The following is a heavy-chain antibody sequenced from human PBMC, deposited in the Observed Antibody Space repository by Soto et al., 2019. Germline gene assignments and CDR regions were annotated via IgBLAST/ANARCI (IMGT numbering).Heavy chain of an antibody. CDR3: AADRHCTSASCYPSWGLDV. CDR2: MNPNSGNT. CDR1: GYTFTSYD. Sequence: ASVKVSCKASGYTFTSYDINWVRQATGQGLEWMGWMNPNSGNTGYAQKFQGRVTMTRNTSISTAYMELSSLRSEDTAIYFCAADRHCTSASCYPSWGLDVWGQGTTVTVSS. J-gene: IGHJ6*02. D-gene: IGHD2-2*01. V-gene: IGHV1-8*01.